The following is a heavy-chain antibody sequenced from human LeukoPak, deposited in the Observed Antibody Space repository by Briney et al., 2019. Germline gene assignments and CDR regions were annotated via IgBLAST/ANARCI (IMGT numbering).Heavy chain of an antibody. CDR3: ARALGQGIAVAGTEFDY. J-gene: IGHJ4*02. D-gene: IGHD6-19*01. CDR2: IKQDGSEK. CDR1: GFTISSYW. Sequence: GGSLRLSCAASGFTISSYWMNWVRQAPGKGLEWVATIKQDGSEKKYVDSVKGRFTISRDNAKNSLYLQMNNLRVEDTAVYYCARALGQGIAVAGTEFDYWGQGTLVTVSS. V-gene: IGHV3-7*01.